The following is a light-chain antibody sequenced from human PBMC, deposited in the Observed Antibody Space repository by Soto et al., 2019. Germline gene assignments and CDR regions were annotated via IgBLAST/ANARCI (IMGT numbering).Light chain of an antibody. CDR3: QQRSKWPIT. V-gene: IGKV3-11*01. CDR2: YSS. Sequence: DIVLTQSPATLSSSPGERATLSCRASHSVSTYLAWYQQRPGQAPGLFICYSSNSSTGIPARFSGSGSWTDFTPPISSLEPEDFAVYYCQQRSKWPITFGQGTRLEIK. CDR1: HSVSTY. J-gene: IGKJ5*01.